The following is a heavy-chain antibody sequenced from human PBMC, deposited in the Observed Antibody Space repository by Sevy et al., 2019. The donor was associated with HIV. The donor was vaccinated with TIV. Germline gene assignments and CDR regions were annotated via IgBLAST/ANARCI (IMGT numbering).Heavy chain of an antibody. J-gene: IGHJ4*02. CDR1: GYTFTGYY. Sequence: ASVKVSCKASGYTFTGYYMHWVRQAPGQGLEWMGWINPNSGGTNYAQKFQGRVTMTRDTSISTAYMELSRLRSDDTVVYYCARSAEWKIAAAGIDYWGQGTLVTVSS. CDR2: INPNSGGT. D-gene: IGHD6-13*01. V-gene: IGHV1-2*02. CDR3: ARSAEWKIAAAGIDY.